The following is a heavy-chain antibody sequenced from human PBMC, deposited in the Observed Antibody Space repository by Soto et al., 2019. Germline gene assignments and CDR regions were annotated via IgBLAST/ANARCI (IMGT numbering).Heavy chain of an antibody. CDR1: GGTFSSDA. CDR3: ARASGYVSGWYHDY. Sequence: QVQLVQSGAEVRKPGSSVKVSCKASGGTFSSDAGSWVRQAPGQGLEWMGGLIPILGTTHYAQKFKGRVTIAADESTNTAYMELSSLKSDDTAVYYCARASGYVSGWYHDYWGEGTRVTVSS. V-gene: IGHV1-69*01. J-gene: IGHJ4*02. CDR2: LIPILGTT. D-gene: IGHD6-19*01.